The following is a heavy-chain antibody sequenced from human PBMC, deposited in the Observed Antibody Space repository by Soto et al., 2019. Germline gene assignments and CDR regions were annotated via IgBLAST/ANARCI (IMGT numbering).Heavy chain of an antibody. Sequence: QPGGSLRLSCAASGFTFSSYSMNWVRQAPGKGLEWVSYISSSSTIYYADSVKGRFTISRDNAKNSLYLRMNSLRDEDTAVYYCARDYSSGWPTFQHWGQGTLVTVSS. D-gene: IGHD6-19*01. CDR3: ARDYSSGWPTFQH. J-gene: IGHJ1*01. V-gene: IGHV3-48*02. CDR2: ISSSSTI. CDR1: GFTFSSYS.